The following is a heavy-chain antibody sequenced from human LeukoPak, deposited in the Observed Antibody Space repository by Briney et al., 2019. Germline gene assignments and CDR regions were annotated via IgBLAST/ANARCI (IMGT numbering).Heavy chain of an antibody. CDR2: ISSSSSTI. J-gene: IGHJ4*02. Sequence: GGSLRLSCAASGFTFSSYEMNWVRQAPGKGLEWVSYISSSSSTIYYADSVKGRFTISRDNAKNSLYLQMNSLRAEDTAVYYCARDSHYYGSGSYYKWPDYWGQGTLVTVSS. CDR1: GFTFSSYE. D-gene: IGHD3-10*01. V-gene: IGHV3-48*03. CDR3: ARDSHYYGSGSYYKWPDY.